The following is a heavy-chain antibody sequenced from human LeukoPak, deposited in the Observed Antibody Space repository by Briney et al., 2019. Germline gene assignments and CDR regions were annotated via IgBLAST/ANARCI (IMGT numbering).Heavy chain of an antibody. Sequence: SETLSLTCTVSGGSISSYCWSWIRQPPGKGLKGIGYIYYSGDTNYNPSLQSRVTVSVDTSKNQFSLKLTSVTAADTAVYYCVRGPYGSGISNWFDPWGQGTLVIVSS. J-gene: IGHJ5*02. D-gene: IGHD3-10*01. CDR3: VRGPYGSGISNWFDP. CDR2: IYYSGDT. V-gene: IGHV4-59*01. CDR1: GGSISSYC.